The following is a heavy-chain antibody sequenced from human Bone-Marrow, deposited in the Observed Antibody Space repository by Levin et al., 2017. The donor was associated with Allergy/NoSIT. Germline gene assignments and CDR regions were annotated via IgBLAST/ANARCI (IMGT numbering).Heavy chain of an antibody. CDR1: GFNFDDYA. CDR3: ARQTAYSSSLYGGWFDP. CDR2: ITWNSGDI. Sequence: GGSLRLSCVVSGFNFDDYAMHWVRQAPGRGLEWVSGITWNSGDIRYAASVQGRFTISRDHANNSLFLEMNSLRIDDSAIYYCARQTAYSSSLYGGWFDPWGQGTLVTVSS. V-gene: IGHV3-9*01. J-gene: IGHJ5*02. D-gene: IGHD6-13*01.